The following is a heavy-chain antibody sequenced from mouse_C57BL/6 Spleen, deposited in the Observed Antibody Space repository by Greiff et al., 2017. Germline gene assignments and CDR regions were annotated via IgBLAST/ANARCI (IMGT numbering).Heavy chain of an antibody. D-gene: IGHD1-1*01. V-gene: IGHV14-1*01. CDR1: GFNIKDYY. Sequence: VQLKQPGAELVMPGASVKLSCTASGFNIKDYYMHWVKQRPEQGLEWIGRLDPEDGDTEYAPKFQGKATMTADKSSNTAYLQLSSLTSEDTAVYYCTTGGVTTVVGDYWGQGTTLTVSS. CDR2: LDPEDGDT. CDR3: TTGGVTTVVGDY. J-gene: IGHJ2*01.